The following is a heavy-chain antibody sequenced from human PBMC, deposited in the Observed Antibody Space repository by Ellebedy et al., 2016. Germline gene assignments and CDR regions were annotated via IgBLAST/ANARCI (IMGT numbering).Heavy chain of an antibody. V-gene: IGHV3-15*01. J-gene: IGHJ4*02. Sequence: GGSLRLXXAASGFTFSSAWMRWVRQTPGKGLEWVGRIKSDTNGGTADYAAPVKGRFTISRDDSTNTVYLQLNNLKTEDTGVYYCSTERAGATDNWGQGTLVTVSS. D-gene: IGHD1-26*01. CDR3: STERAGATDN. CDR2: IKSDTNGGTA. CDR1: GFTFSSAW.